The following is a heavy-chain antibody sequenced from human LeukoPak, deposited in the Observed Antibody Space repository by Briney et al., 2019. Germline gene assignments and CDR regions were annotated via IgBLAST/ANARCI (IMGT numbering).Heavy chain of an antibody. CDR3: AKGGDYSNLDY. CDR1: GFTYSTYG. V-gene: IGHV3-30*02. J-gene: IGHJ4*02. D-gene: IGHD4-11*01. CDR2: IRYDGTNQ. Sequence: PGGSLRLSCVASGFTYSTYGMHWVRQAPGKGLEWVSFIRYDGTNQYYADSVKGRFTISRDDSKITLYLQMNSLRPEDTAVYYCAKGGDYSNLDYWGQGTLVTVPS.